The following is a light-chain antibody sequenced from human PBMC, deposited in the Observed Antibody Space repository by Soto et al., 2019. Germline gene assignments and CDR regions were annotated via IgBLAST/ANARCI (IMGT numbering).Light chain of an antibody. V-gene: IGKV3-15*01. Sequence: EVVMTQSPATLSVSRGESATLSCRASQSISSSKLAWYQQNPGQAPRLLIYGASTRATGIPARFSGSGAGTEFTLTISSLQSEDFAVYYCQQYNNWPRTFGQGTKVDI. CDR2: GAS. J-gene: IGKJ1*01. CDR3: QQYNNWPRT. CDR1: QSISSS.